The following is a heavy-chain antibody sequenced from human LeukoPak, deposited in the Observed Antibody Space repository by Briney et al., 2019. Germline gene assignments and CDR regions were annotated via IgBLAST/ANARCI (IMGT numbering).Heavy chain of an antibody. J-gene: IGHJ6*03. V-gene: IGHV3-30*02. CDR3: AKGGNYNSYYYYMDV. D-gene: IGHD5-24*01. Sequence: PGGSLRPSCAASGFTFSSYGMHWVRQAPGKGLEWVAFIRYDGSNKYYADSVKGRFTISRDNSKNTLYLQMNSLRAEDTDVYYCAKGGNYNSYYYYMDVWGKGTTVTVSS. CDR2: IRYDGSNK. CDR1: GFTFSSYG.